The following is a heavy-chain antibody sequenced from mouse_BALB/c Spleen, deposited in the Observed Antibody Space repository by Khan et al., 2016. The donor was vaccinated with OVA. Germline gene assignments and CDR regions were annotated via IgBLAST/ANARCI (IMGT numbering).Heavy chain of an antibody. CDR1: GFTFSSYG. CDR2: INSNGGST. J-gene: IGHJ2*01. V-gene: IGHV5-6-3*01. CDR3: ARMARTIN. Sequence: EVQLVESGGGLVQPGGSLKLSCAASGFTFSSYGMSWVRQTPDKRLELVATINSNGGSTYYPDSVKGRFTLSSDNAKNTLYLQMSSLKSEDTAMYYCARMARTINWGQGTTLTVSS.